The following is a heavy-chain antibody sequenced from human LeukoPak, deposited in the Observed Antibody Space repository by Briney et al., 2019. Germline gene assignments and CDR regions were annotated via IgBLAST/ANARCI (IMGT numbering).Heavy chain of an antibody. J-gene: IGHJ4*02. CDR2: INEHGSIT. Sequence: GGSLRLSCAASGFTFSSYWMHWVRQVPGEGLVWVARINEHGSITDYADSVKDRFTVSRDNAWNTLYLQMNSLRAEDTAVYYCARDVAGSGSLWGQGTLITVSS. CDR1: GFTFSSYW. D-gene: IGHD3-10*01. V-gene: IGHV3-74*01. CDR3: ARDVAGSGSL.